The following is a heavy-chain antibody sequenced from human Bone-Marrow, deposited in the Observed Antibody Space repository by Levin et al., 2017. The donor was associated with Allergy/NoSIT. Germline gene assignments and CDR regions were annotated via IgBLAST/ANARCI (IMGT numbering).Heavy chain of an antibody. J-gene: IGHJ3*01. D-gene: IGHD5-24*01. Sequence: GESLKISCAASGFTFSAYWMNWIRQAPGKGLEWVANIKKDGSEKNYVDSVKGRFTISRDNAKNSLFLQMNSLRVEDTAVYYCARDSGWLQSDTFDVWGHGTMVTVSS. CDR2: IKKDGSEK. CDR3: ARDSGWLQSDTFDV. CDR1: GFTFSAYW. V-gene: IGHV3-7*01.